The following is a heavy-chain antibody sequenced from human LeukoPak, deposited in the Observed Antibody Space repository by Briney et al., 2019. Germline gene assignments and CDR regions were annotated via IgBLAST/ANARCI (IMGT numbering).Heavy chain of an antibody. V-gene: IGHV1-8*02. CDR1: GYTFTSYA. J-gene: IGHJ4*02. D-gene: IGHD1-26*01. Sequence: ASVKVSCKASGYTFTSYAINWVRQAPGPGLQWMGWMTPNSGNTGYAQKFQGRVTMTRNTSISTAYMELSSLRSEDTAVYYCARGRLLLRLSGSYPFDYWGQGTPVTVSS. CDR2: MTPNSGNT. CDR3: ARGRLLLRLSGSYPFDY.